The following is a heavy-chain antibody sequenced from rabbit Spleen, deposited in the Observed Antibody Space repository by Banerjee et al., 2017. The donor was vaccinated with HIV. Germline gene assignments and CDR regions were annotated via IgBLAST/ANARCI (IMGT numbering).Heavy chain of an antibody. D-gene: IGHD5-1*01. V-gene: IGHV1S40*01. CDR3: ARDLVTVIGWNFNL. J-gene: IGHJ4*01. CDR1: GFSFTNNYW. Sequence: QSLEESGGDLVKPGASLTLTCTASGFSFTNNYWICWVRQAPGKGLEWIACINASTGKPVYATWASGRFTISRTSSTTVTLRMTSLTAADRATYICARDLVTVIGWNFNLWGPGTLVTVS. CDR2: INASTGKP.